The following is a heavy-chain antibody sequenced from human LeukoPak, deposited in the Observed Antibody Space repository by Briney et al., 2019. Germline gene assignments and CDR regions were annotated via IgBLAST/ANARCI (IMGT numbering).Heavy chain of an antibody. V-gene: IGHV4-38-2*02. J-gene: IGHJ5*02. CDR1: GYSITSGYY. CDR2: INHSGRT. CDR3: AREAVTRVWFDP. Sequence: PSETLSLTCAVSGYSITSGYYWGWIRQPPGKGLEWIGSINHSGRTYYNPSLESRVTISVDTSKNQFSLKLNSVTAADTAVYYCAREAVTRVWFDPWGQGTLVIVSP. D-gene: IGHD6-19*01.